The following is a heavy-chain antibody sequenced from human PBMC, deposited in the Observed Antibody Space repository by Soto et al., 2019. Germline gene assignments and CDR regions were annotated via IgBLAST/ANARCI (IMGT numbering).Heavy chain of an antibody. D-gene: IGHD7-27*01. CDR2: IIPIFGTA. V-gene: IGHV1-69*01. CDR3: ARDREAGDRAHYYYYGMDV. J-gene: IGHJ6*02. Sequence: QVQLVQSGAEVKKPGSSVKVSCKASGGTFSSYAISWVRQAPGQGLEWMGGIIPIFGTANYAQKFQGRVTITADESTSKAYLELSSLRSEDTAVYYCARDREAGDRAHYYYYGMDVWGQGTTVTVSS. CDR1: GGTFSSYA.